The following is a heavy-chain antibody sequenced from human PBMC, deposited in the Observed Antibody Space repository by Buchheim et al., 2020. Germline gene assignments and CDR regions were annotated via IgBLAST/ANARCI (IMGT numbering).Heavy chain of an antibody. V-gene: IGHV3-74*01. CDR1: GFTFSSYS. D-gene: IGHD3-9*01. J-gene: IGHJ4*02. CDR2: INSDGSST. CDR3: ARDRSDRRDYFDHFDY. Sequence: EVQLVESGGGLVQPGGSLRLSCAASGFTFSSYSMNWVRQAPGKGLEWVSRINSDGSSTSYADSVKGRFTISRDNSKKTLYLQMNSLRADDTAVYYCARDRSDRRDYFDHFDYWGQGTL.